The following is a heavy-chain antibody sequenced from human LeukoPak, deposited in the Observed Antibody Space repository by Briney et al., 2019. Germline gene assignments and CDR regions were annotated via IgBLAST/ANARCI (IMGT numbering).Heavy chain of an antibody. Sequence: SGPALVKPTQTLTLTCTFSGFSLSTTGMCLSWIRQTSGKALEWLARIDLDDDKYYSTSLKTRLTISKDTSKNQVVLTMTNMDPVDTATYYCARIRTRYGSGSYYNFDWGQGTLVTVSS. J-gene: IGHJ4*02. CDR1: GFSLSTTGMC. D-gene: IGHD3-10*01. CDR2: IDLDDDK. V-gene: IGHV2-70*11. CDR3: ARIRTRYGSGSYYNFD.